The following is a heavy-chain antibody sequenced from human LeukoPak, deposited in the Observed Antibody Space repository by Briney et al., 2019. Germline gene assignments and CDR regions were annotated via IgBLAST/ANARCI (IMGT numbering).Heavy chain of an antibody. CDR1: GFTFSSYS. D-gene: IGHD6-19*01. V-gene: IGHV3-21*01. Sequence: PGGSLRLSCAASGFTFSSYSMNWVRQAPGKGLEWVSSISSSSSYIYYTDSVKGRFTISRDNAKNSLYLQMNSLRAEDTAVYYCAKPRDLSSGWHFQHWGQGTLVTVSS. CDR3: AKPRDLSSGWHFQH. J-gene: IGHJ1*01. CDR2: ISSSSSYI.